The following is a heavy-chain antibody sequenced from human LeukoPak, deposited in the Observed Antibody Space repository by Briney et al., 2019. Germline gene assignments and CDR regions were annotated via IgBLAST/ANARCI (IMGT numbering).Heavy chain of an antibody. CDR2: INVYNGNT. V-gene: IGHV1-18*04. CDR3: ARPRSSSWGIDY. D-gene: IGHD6-13*01. Sequence: GASVKVSCKASGYTFTTFGITWVRQAPGQGLEWMGWINVYNGNTYYAQKLQGRVTKTTDTSTSTAYMELRSLRSDDTAVYYCARPRSSSWGIDYWGQGTLVTVSS. CDR1: GYTFTTFG. J-gene: IGHJ4*02.